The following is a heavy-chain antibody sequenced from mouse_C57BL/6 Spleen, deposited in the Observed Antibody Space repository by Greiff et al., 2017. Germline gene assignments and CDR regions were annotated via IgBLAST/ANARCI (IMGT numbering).Heavy chain of an antibody. V-gene: IGHV1-72*01. CDR2: FDPNSGGT. Sequence: QVQLQQPGAELVKPGASVKLSCKASGYTFTSYWMHWVKQRPGRGLEWIGRFDPNSGGTKYNEKFKSKATLTVAKPSSTAYLQLSSLPSEDAAVYYCARSGDYDDWYFDVWGTGTTVTVSS. D-gene: IGHD2-4*01. CDR1: GYTFTSYW. CDR3: ARSGDYDDWYFDV. J-gene: IGHJ1*03.